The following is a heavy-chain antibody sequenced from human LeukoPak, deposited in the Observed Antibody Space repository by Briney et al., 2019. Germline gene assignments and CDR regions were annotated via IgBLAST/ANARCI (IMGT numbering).Heavy chain of an antibody. J-gene: IGHJ4*02. CDR3: AETGPTDF. CDR1: GFTFSSYG. CDR2: ISHDGTNI. D-gene: IGHD3-9*01. V-gene: IGHV3-30*03. Sequence: GRSLRLSCAASGFTFSSYGMHWVRQVPGKGLEWVAAISHDGTNIHYAESVKGRFTISRDNSKNMLYLQMNSLRAEDTALYYCAETGPTDFWGQGTLVTVSS.